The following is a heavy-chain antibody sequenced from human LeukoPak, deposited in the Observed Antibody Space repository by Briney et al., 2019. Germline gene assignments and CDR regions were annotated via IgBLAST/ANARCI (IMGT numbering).Heavy chain of an antibody. D-gene: IGHD6-13*01. V-gene: IGHV4-4*07. CDR3: ARGRSPGIAAAGNWFDP. J-gene: IGHJ5*02. CDR1: GGSISSYY. Sequence: TLSLTCTVSGGSISSYYWSWIRQPAGKGLEWIGRIYTSGSTNYNPSLKSRVTMSVDTSKNQFSLKLSSVTAADTAVYYCARGRSPGIAAAGNWFDPWGQGTLVTVSS. CDR2: IYTSGST.